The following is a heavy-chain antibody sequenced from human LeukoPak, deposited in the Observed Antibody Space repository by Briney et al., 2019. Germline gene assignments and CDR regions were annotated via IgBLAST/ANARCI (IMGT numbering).Heavy chain of an antibody. CDR3: ARDRDNKPDF. CDR1: GFTFSSYS. Sequence: GGSLRLSCAASGFTFSSYSMNWVRQAPGKGLEWLSYITSTSSTIFYADSVKGRFTISRDNAKNSLYLHMNSLRADDTAVYYCARDRDNKPDFWGQGTLVTVSS. D-gene: IGHD1-1*01. CDR2: ITSTSSTI. V-gene: IGHV3-48*04. J-gene: IGHJ4*02.